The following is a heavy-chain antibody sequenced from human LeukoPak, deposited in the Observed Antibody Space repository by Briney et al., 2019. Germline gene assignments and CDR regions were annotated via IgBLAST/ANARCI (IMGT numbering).Heavy chain of an antibody. D-gene: IGHD2-15*01. V-gene: IGHV4-39*01. CDR3: ARGLGYCSGGRCYSDDALDI. Sequence: PSETLSLTCTVSGGSISSSSYYWGWIRQPPGKGLEWIGSIYYSGSTYYNPSLKSRVTISVDTSKDQFSLKLSSVTAADTAVYYCARGLGYCSGGRCYSDDALDIWGQGTMVTVSS. CDR2: IYYSGST. CDR1: GGSISSSSYY. J-gene: IGHJ3*02.